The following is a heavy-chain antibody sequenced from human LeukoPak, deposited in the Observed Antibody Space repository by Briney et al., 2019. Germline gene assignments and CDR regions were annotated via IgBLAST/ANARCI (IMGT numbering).Heavy chain of an antibody. CDR2: SNDSGST. CDR3: ARGKDDYDFWSGYPH. D-gene: IGHD3-3*01. CDR1: GGSISGYY. Sequence: PSETLSLTCAVYGGSISGYYWSWIRQPPGRGLEWIGESNDSGSTNYTPSLKSRFTISLDTSKDQFSLRLRSVTVADTAVYYCARGKDDYDFWSGYPHWGQGTLVTVSS. V-gene: IGHV4-34*01. J-gene: IGHJ4*02.